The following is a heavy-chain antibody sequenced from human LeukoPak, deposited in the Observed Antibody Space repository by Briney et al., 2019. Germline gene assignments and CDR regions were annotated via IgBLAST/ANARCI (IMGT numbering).Heavy chain of an antibody. V-gene: IGHV3-30-3*01. J-gene: IGHJ4*02. D-gene: IGHD5-24*01. CDR1: GFTFSSYA. Sequence: GRSLRLSCAAFGFTFSSYAMHWVRQAPGKGLEWVAVISYDGSNKYYADSVKGRFTISRDNSKNTLYLQMNSLRAEDTAVYYCARHMKWVWRRPGGYNLDWGQGILVTVSS. CDR2: ISYDGSNK. CDR3: ARHMKWVWRRPGGYNLD.